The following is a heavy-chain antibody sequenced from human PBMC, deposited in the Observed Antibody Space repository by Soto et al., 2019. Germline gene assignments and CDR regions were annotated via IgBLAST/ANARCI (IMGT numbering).Heavy chain of an antibody. CDR1: GYSFTDYH. V-gene: IGHV1-2*04. CDR2: INPKSGGT. D-gene: IGHD2-21*01. CDR3: ARLRIATNNYKWFDP. J-gene: IGHJ5*02. Sequence: ASVKVSCKASGYSFTDYHIHWVRQAPGQGLEWLGRINPKSGGTNYAQKFQGWVTMTRDTSISTAYMELSRLRSDDTAVYYCARLRIATNNYKWFDPWGQGTLVTVSS.